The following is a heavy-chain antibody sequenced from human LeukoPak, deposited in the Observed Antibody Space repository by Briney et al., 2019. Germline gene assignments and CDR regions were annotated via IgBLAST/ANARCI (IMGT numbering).Heavy chain of an antibody. V-gene: IGHV4-59*01. CDR3: ARAPRGESDAASGFYGVDV. Sequence: SETLSLTCTVSGVSISHYYWSWLRQPPGKGLEWVGFIHYSGSINYNPSLKSRVTISVDTSTNQFSLKLNSVTAADTAVYYCARAPRGESDAASGFYGVDVWGQGTTVTVSS. CDR1: GVSISHYY. CDR2: IHYSGSI. J-gene: IGHJ6*02. D-gene: IGHD3-22*01.